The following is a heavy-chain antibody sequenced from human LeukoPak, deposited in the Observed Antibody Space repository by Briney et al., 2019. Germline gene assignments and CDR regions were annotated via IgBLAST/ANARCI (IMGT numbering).Heavy chain of an antibody. D-gene: IGHD5-12*01. J-gene: IGHJ5*02. Sequence: ASVTVSCKASGYNFNGYYMHWVRQAPGQGLEWMGWINPNSGGTNYAQKFQGRVTMTSDTSIGTSYLELSRLRSDDTAVFYCARLTLVASVSWFDPWGQGTLVTVSS. CDR3: ARLTLVASVSWFDP. CDR2: INPNSGGT. CDR1: GYNFNGYY. V-gene: IGHV1-2*02.